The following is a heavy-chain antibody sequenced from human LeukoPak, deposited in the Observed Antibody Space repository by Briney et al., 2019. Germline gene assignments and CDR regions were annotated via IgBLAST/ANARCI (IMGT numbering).Heavy chain of an antibody. V-gene: IGHV3-49*04. CDR1: GFTFGDYA. CDR3: TRVDYYYDSGSYWPFDY. Sequence: PGGSLRLSCRTSGFTFGDYALNWVRQAPGKGLEWAGFVRSKAYGGTTEYAASVKGRFSISRDDSKTIAYLQMNSLKTDDTAVYYCTRVDYYYDSGSYWPFDYWGQGTLVTVSS. D-gene: IGHD3-10*01. J-gene: IGHJ4*02. CDR2: VRSKAYGGTT.